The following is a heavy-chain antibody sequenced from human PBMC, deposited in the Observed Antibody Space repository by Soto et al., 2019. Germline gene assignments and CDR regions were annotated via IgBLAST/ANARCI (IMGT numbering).Heavy chain of an antibody. J-gene: IGHJ1*01. CDR2: IYYSGST. CDR3: ARHTSLANCGGDCAPGYFQH. Sequence: SETLCLTCTVSGGSISSGAYYWSWIRQHPGKGLEWIGYIYYSGSTYYNPSLKSRVTISVDTSKNQFFLRLISVTAADTAVYYCARHTSLANCGGDCAPGYFQHWGQGTLVTVSS. CDR1: GGSISSGAYY. D-gene: IGHD2-21*02. V-gene: IGHV4-31*03.